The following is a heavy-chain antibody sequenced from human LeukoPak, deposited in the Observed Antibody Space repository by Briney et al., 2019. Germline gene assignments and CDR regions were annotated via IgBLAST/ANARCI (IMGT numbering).Heavy chain of an antibody. Sequence: GGSLRLSCAASAFTFSSYGMHWVRQAPGKGLEWVAFIEYDGSNKYYAESVKGRFTISRDNSKNTLYLQINSLRDEDTAVYYCAAGFLNDFWGQGTLVTVSS. V-gene: IGHV3-30*02. CDR2: IEYDGSNK. J-gene: IGHJ4*02. D-gene: IGHD3-10*01. CDR1: AFTFSSYG. CDR3: AAGFLNDF.